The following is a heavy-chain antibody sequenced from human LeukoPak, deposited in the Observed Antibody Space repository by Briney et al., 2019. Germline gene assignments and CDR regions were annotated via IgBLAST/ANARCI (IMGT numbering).Heavy chain of an antibody. CDR1: GGSISSGGYY. CDR3: AREVVPAAIGY. V-gene: IGHV4-31*03. J-gene: IGHJ4*02. Sequence: SETLSLTCTVSGGSISSGGYYWSWIRQHPGKGLEWVGYIYYSGSTYYNPSLKSRVTISVDTSKNQFSLKLSSVTPADTAVYYCAREVVPAAIGYWGQGTLVTVSS. CDR2: IYYSGST. D-gene: IGHD2-2*01.